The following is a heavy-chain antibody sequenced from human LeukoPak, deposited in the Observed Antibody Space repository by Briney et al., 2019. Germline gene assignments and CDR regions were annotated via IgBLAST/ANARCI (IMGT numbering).Heavy chain of an antibody. V-gene: IGHV5-51*01. CDR2: IYPGDSDT. D-gene: IGHD3-10*01. CDR3: ARLAMVRGVITDMCDY. J-gene: IGHJ4*02. CDR1: GYSFTSYW. Sequence: GESLKISCKGSGYSFTSYWIGWVRQMPGKGLEWMGIIYPGDSDTRYSPSFQGQVTISADKSISTAYLQWSSLKASDTAMYYCARLAMVRGVITDMCDYWGQGTLVTVSS.